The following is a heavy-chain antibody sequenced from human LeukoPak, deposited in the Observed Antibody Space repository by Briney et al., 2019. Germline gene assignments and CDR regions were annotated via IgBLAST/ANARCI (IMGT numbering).Heavy chain of an antibody. J-gene: IGHJ4*02. CDR1: GFNVGSKN. D-gene: IGHD3-9*01. Sequence: PGGSLRLSCAASGFNVGSKNMSWVRQAPGKGLEWGSVIYTGDNTEYADSVKGRFTISSDNSKNTLYLQMNSLRAEDTAVYYCAKFGDILAGYPYYFDYWGQGTLVTVSS. CDR3: AKFGDILAGYPYYFDY. CDR2: IYTGDNT. V-gene: IGHV3-53*01.